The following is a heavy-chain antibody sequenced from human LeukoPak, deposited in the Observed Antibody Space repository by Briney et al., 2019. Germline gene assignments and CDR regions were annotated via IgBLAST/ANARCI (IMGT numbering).Heavy chain of an antibody. CDR2: ISYDGSNK. CDR3: AKDQPIAVATLDY. J-gene: IGHJ4*02. V-gene: IGHV3-30*18. CDR1: GFTFSSYG. Sequence: GGSLRLSCAASGFTFSSYGMHWVRQAPGKGLEWVAVISYDGSNKYYADSVKGRFTISSDNSKNTLYLQMNSLRAEDTAVYYCAKDQPIAVATLDYWGQGTLVTVSS. D-gene: IGHD6-19*01.